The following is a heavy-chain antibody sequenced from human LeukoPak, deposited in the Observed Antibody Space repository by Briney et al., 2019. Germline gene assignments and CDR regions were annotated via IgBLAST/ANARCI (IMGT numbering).Heavy chain of an antibody. CDR2: IKQDGSEK. CDR1: GFTFSSYW. CDR3: ARDGLRYFDWHAFDI. J-gene: IGHJ3*02. Sequence: GGSLRLSCAASGFTFSSYWMSWVRQAPGKGLEWVANIKQDGSEKYYVDSVKGRFTISRDNAKNSLYLQMNSLRAEDTAVYYCARDGLRYFDWHAFDIWGQGTMVTASS. D-gene: IGHD3-9*01. V-gene: IGHV3-7*01.